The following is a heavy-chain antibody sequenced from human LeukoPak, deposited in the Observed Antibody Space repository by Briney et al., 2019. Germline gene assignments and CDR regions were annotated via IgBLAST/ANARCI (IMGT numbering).Heavy chain of an antibody. CDR3: ARDLWSSGYSYGFSFGY. D-gene: IGHD5-18*01. V-gene: IGHV4-59*01. Sequence: SETLSLTCTVSGGSISSYYWSWIRQPPGKGLEWIGYIYYSGSTNYNPSLKSRVTISVDTSKNQFSLKLSSVTAADTAVYYCARDLWSSGYSYGFSFGYCGQGTLVTVSS. J-gene: IGHJ4*02. CDR2: IYYSGST. CDR1: GGSISSYY.